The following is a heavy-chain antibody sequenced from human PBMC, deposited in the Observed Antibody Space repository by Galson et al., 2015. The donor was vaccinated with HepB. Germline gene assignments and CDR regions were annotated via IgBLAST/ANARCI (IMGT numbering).Heavy chain of an antibody. CDR1: GYTFTGYY. Sequence: SVKVSCKASGYTFTGYYMHWVRQAPGQGLEWMGWINPNSGGTNYAQKFQGWVTMTRDTSISTAYMELSRLRSDDTAVYYCARDPGVYGSGSPPFGFDPWGQGTLVTVSS. CDR3: ARDPGVYGSGSPPFGFDP. J-gene: IGHJ5*02. V-gene: IGHV1-2*04. D-gene: IGHD3-10*01. CDR2: INPNSGGT.